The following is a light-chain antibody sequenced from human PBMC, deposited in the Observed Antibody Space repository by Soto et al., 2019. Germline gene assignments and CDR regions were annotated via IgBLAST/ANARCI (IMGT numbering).Light chain of an antibody. V-gene: IGKV3-15*01. CDR3: QQYNNWPRT. CDR2: DAS. Sequence: EIVMTQSPATLSVSPGERATLSCRASHSVSSNLAWYLQKPGQAPRLLIYDASTRATGIPARFSGSGSGTEFTLTISSLQSEDFAVYYCQQYNNWPRTFGQGTKVDIK. J-gene: IGKJ1*01. CDR1: HSVSSN.